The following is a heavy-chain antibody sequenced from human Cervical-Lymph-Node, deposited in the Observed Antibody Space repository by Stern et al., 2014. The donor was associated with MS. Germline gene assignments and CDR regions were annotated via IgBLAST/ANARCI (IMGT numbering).Heavy chain of an antibody. J-gene: IGHJ3*02. D-gene: IGHD2-21*02. CDR3: ARGGGDWNAFAI. Sequence: EVQLVESGGGLIQPGGSLRLSCAASGFTVTNNYMSWVRQAPGRGLEWVSVIYSDGRTNYADSVKGRFPIPRDTSKNTVFLQMNGLGAEDTAVYYCARGGGDWNAFAIWGQGTTITVSS. V-gene: IGHV3-53*01. CDR2: IYSDGRT. CDR1: GFTVTNNY.